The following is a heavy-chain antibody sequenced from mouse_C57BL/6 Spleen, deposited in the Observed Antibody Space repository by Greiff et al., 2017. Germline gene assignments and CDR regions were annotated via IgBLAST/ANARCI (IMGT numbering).Heavy chain of an antibody. J-gene: IGHJ3*01. CDR2: IDPGDSYT. CDR3: AGDSDYGSSDVSY. CDR1: GYTFTSYW. V-gene: IGHV1-59*01. D-gene: IGHD1-1*01. Sequence: QVQLQQPGAELVRPGTSVKLSCKASGYTFTSYWMHWVKQRPGQGLEWIGVIDPGDSYTNYNQKFKGKATLTVDTSSSTAYMQLSSLTSEDSAVYYCAGDSDYGSSDVSYWGQGAPVTVSA.